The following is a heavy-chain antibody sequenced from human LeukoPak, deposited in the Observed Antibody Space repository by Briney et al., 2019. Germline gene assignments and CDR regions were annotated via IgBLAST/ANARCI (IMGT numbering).Heavy chain of an antibody. CDR3: ARAEELLRYNWCDP. V-gene: IGHV1-46*01. D-gene: IGHD3-22*01. J-gene: IGHJ5*02. CDR2: INPIGGST. CDR1: GYTFTKYC. Sequence: ASVKVSCEASGYTFTKYCMHGVPQAPGQGLEWMGLINPIGGSTTYAHNFQGRISMIRDTSTSTVYMELSSLRSDDTAVYYCARAEELLRYNWCDPWGQGTLVIVSS.